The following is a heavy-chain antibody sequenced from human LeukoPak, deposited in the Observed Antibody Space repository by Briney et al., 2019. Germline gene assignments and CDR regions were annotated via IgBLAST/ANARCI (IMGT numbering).Heavy chain of an antibody. Sequence: GASVKVSCKASGGTFSSYAISWVRQAPGQGLEWMGRIIPIFGTANYAQKFQGRVTITTDESTNTAYMELSSLRSEDTAVYYCARARQYYGSGSYYKPVLWYYFDYWGQGTLVTVSS. J-gene: IGHJ4*02. D-gene: IGHD3-10*01. CDR1: GGTFSSYA. CDR3: ARARQYYGSGSYYKPVLWYYFDY. V-gene: IGHV1-69*05. CDR2: IIPIFGTA.